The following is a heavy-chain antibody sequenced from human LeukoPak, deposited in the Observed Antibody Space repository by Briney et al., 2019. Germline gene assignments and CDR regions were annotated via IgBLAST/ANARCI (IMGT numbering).Heavy chain of an antibody. D-gene: IGHD3-22*01. CDR1: GYTFTGYY. V-gene: IGHV1-2*02. J-gene: IGHJ5*02. Sequence: ASVKVSCKASGYTFTGYYMHWVRQAPGQGLEWMGWINPNSGGTNYAQKFQGRVTMTRDTSISTAYMELSRLRSDDTAVYYCASYYDSSGYYRPCNWFDPWGQGTLVTVSS. CDR3: ASYYDSSGYYRPCNWFDP. CDR2: INPNSGGT.